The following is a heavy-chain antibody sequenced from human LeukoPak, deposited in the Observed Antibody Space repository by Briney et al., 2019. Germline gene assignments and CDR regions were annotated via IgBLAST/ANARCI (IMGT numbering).Heavy chain of an antibody. J-gene: IGHJ4*02. D-gene: IGHD3-22*01. V-gene: IGHV1-24*01. CDR3: ATXXXXXXSXGXYYLH. CDR2: FDPEDGET. CDR1: GYTLTELS. Sequence: ASVKVSCKVSGYTLTELSMHWVRQAPGKGLEWMGGFDPEDGETIYAQKFQGRVTMTEDTSTDTAYMELSSLRSEDTAVYYCATXXXXXXSXGXYYLHWGQGTLVTXSS.